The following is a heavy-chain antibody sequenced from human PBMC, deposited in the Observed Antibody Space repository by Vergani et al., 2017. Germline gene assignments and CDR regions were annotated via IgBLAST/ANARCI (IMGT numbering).Heavy chain of an antibody. J-gene: IGHJ6*02. Sequence: QVQLVQSGAEVKKPGSSVKVSCKASGGTFSSYAISWVRQAPGQGLEWMGGIIPMFGTANYAQKFKGRVTITADESTSTAYMELSSLRSEDTAVYYCAGGNRYCSSTSCYFYYYGMDVWGQGTMVTVSS. CDR1: GGTFSSYA. CDR3: AGGNRYCSSTSCYFYYYGMDV. CDR2: IIPMFGTA. V-gene: IGHV1-69*12. D-gene: IGHD2-2*01.